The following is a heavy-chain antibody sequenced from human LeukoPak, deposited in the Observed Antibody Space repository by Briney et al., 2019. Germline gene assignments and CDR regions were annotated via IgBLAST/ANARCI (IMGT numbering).Heavy chain of an antibody. CDR2: IYTSKST. CDR3: ARDPPAYCSDGSCYSGWFDP. V-gene: IGHV4-4*07. D-gene: IGHD2-15*01. Sequence: PSDPLSLTCSVSGRPISSYYWSWLRQPARKGLEWVVRIYTSKSTNLHTPLKSPVTKSVDKSKNQVFLKQSSLTAADTAVYYCARDPPAYCSDGSCYSGWFDPWGQGTLVTVSS. J-gene: IGHJ5*02. CDR1: GRPISSYY.